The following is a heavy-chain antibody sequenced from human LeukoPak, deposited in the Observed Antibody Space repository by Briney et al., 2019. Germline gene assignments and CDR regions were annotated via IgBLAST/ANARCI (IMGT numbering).Heavy chain of an antibody. CDR2: ISSSGSTI. D-gene: IGHD3-22*01. CDR3: ARDADYYDSSGYYRFDY. J-gene: IGHJ4*02. Sequence: PGGSLRLSCAASGFTFSSYEMNWVRQAPGKGLEWGSYISSSGSTIYYADSVKGRFTISRDNAKNSLYLQMNSLRAEDTAVYYCARDADYYDSSGYYRFDYWGQGTLVTASS. CDR1: GFTFSSYE. V-gene: IGHV3-48*03.